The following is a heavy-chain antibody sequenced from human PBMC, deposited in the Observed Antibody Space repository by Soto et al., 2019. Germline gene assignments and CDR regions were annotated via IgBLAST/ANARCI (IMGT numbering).Heavy chain of an antibody. D-gene: IGHD2-2*01. CDR1: GFTFSSYG. CDR3: AKSKVPAAIRSNSSYYYYGMDV. J-gene: IGHJ6*02. CDR2: ISYDGSNK. Sequence: GGSLRLSCAASGFTFSSYGMHWVRQAPGKGLEWVAVISYDGSNKYYADSVKGRFTISRDNSKNTLYLQMNSLRAEDTAVYYCAKSKVPAAIRSNSSYYYYGMDVWGQGTTVTVYS. V-gene: IGHV3-30*18.